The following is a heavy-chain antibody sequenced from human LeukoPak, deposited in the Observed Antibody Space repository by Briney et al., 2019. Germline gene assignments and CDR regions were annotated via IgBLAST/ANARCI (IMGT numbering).Heavy chain of an antibody. CDR2: INAGNGNT. V-gene: IGHV1-3*01. D-gene: IGHD1-14*01. CDR1: GYTFTSYA. Sequence: ASVKVSCKASGYTFTSYAMHWVRQAPGQRLEWMGWINAGNGNTKYSQKFQGRVTITRDTSASTAYMELSSLRSEDTAVYYCARDLRRLTPSGGFDPWGQGTLVTVSS. CDR3: ARDLRRLTPSGGFDP. J-gene: IGHJ5*02.